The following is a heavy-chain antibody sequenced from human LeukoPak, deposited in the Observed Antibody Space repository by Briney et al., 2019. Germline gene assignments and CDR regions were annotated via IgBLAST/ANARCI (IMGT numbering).Heavy chain of an antibody. D-gene: IGHD2-15*01. J-gene: IGHJ4*02. Sequence: TGGSLRLSCAASEFTFSSYAMSWVRQAPGKGLEWVSTIYGSGGNTYYADSVKGRFTISRDNSKITLYLQMNSLRAEDTAVYYCAKAHYCSGGSCYLDYWGQGTLVTVSS. V-gene: IGHV3-23*01. CDR1: EFTFSSYA. CDR2: IYGSGGNT. CDR3: AKAHYCSGGSCYLDY.